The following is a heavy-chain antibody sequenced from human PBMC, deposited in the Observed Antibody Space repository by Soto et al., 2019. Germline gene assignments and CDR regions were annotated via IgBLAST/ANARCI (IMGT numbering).Heavy chain of an antibody. Sequence: PRQALTISCKGSGYSVTSYWSSWVRQMPGKGLEWMGRIDPSDSYTNYSPSFQGHVTISADKSISTAYLQWSSLKASDTAMYYCARHLSRRWQLGQYWGQRTLVPGFS. J-gene: IGHJ4*02. CDR1: GYSVTSYW. CDR3: ARHLSRRWQLGQY. V-gene: IGHV5-10-1*01. D-gene: IGHD6-6*01. CDR2: IDPSDSYT.